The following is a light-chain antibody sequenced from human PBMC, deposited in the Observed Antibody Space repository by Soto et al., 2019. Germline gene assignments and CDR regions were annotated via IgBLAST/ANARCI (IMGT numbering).Light chain of an antibody. CDR1: QSVGSY. J-gene: IGKJ4*01. CDR3: QQRSDWPST. CDR2: DAS. Sequence: EIVFTPSPATLSLSPGDRATLSCRASQSVGSYLGWYQQRPGQAPRLLIYDASNRATGIPARFSGSGSGTDFPLTISSLEPEDFAVYYCQQRSDWPSTFGGGTKVEIK. V-gene: IGKV3-11*01.